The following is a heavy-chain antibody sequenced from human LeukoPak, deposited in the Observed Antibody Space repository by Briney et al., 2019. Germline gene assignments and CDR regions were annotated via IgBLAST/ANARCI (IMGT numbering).Heavy chain of an antibody. CDR3: ARLPYSNNWHYFDF. J-gene: IGHJ4*02. Sequence: GESLEISCKGSGSSFTNYWIGWVRQMPGKGLEWMGIIFPGDSDVRYSPSFQGQVTISVDKSITTAYLHWSSLKASDTAIYYCARLPYSNNWHYFDFWGQGTLVTVSS. D-gene: IGHD6-13*01. V-gene: IGHV5-51*01. CDR1: GSSFTNYW. CDR2: IFPGDSDV.